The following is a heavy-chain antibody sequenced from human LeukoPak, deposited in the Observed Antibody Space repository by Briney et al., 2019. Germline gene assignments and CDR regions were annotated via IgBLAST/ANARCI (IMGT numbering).Heavy chain of an antibody. CDR1: GFTFSSHG. D-gene: IGHD2-15*01. CDR3: TKESATGSRYSFDY. J-gene: IGHJ4*02. CDR2: VASDGGNT. Sequence: GGSLRLSCAASGFTFSSHGIQWVRQAPGKGLEGVAVVASDGGNTYYADSVKGRFTLSRDNSKNTLYLQMNSLRGEDTAIYYCTKESATGSRYSFDYWGQGTLVTVSS. V-gene: IGHV3-30*18.